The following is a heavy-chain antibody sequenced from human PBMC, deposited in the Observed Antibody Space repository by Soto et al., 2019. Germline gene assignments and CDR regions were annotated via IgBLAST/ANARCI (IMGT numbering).Heavy chain of an antibody. CDR1: GYTFTNYA. Sequence: QVRLVQSGADVKKPGASVTVPCQASGYTFTNYAIHWVRQAPGQTLEWMGWINPANINTRYSRKFQGRFTITTDTSATTAYMELRSLVSEDTAVYYCARDLKTYFFGSGSHWGQGTLLTVSS. J-gene: IGHJ1*01. D-gene: IGHD3-10*01. CDR3: ARDLKTYFFGSGSH. CDR2: INPANINT. V-gene: IGHV1-3*01.